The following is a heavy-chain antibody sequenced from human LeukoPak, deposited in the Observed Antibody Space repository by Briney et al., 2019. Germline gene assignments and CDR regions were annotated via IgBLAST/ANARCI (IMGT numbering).Heavy chain of an antibody. CDR3: ARKALMGSSWALDY. CDR2: TSHSENP. V-gene: IGHV4-4*02. Sequence: SGTLSLTCAVSGGSISSGNWWTWVRQPPGQGLEWIGETSHSENPNYNPSLGSRVTISVDKSNNHFSLKLTSVTAADTAIYYCARKALMGSSWALDYWGQGTLVTVSS. J-gene: IGHJ4*02. CDR1: GGSISSGNW. D-gene: IGHD6-13*01.